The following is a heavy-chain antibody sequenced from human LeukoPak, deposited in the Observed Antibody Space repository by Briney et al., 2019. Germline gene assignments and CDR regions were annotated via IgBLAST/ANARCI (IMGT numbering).Heavy chain of an antibody. CDR1: GFTFDDYA. V-gene: IGHV3-9*03. J-gene: IGHJ4*02. D-gene: IGHD6-19*01. CDR2: ISWNSGSI. Sequence: GGSLRLSCAASGFTFDDYAVHWVRQAPGKGLEWVSGISWNSGSIGYADSVKGRFTISRDNAKNSLYLQMNSLRAEDMALYYCAKAHSSGWYYFDYWGQGTLVTVSS. CDR3: AKAHSSGWYYFDY.